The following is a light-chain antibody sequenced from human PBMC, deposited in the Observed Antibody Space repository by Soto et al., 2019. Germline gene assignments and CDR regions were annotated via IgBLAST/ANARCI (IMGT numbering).Light chain of an antibody. J-gene: IGKJ1*01. V-gene: IGKV3-15*01. Sequence: EIVMTQSPGTLSVSPGERATLSCTASQSVYGDLAWYPQTHGQAPSPLIYGPSTRATGFPARFSGTGSGTEFTLTISGLQSEDFALYYCYHYNDWLQPFGQGNKVEIK. CDR2: GPS. CDR3: YHYNDWLQP. CDR1: QSVYGD.